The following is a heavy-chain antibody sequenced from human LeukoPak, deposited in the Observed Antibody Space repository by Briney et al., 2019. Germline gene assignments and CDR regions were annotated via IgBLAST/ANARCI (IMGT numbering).Heavy chain of an antibody. Sequence: GGSLRLSCAASGFTFSNAWMSWVRQAPGKGLEWVGRIKSKTDGGTTDYAAPVKGRFTISRDDSKNTLYLQMNSLKTEDTAVYYCTTWIAVAGNWFDPWGQGTLVTVSS. J-gene: IGHJ5*02. V-gene: IGHV3-15*01. CDR1: GFTFSNAW. D-gene: IGHD6-19*01. CDR2: IKSKTDGGTT. CDR3: TTWIAVAGNWFDP.